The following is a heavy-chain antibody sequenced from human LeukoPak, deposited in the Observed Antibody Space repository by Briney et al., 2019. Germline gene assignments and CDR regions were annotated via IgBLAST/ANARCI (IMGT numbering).Heavy chain of an antibody. J-gene: IGHJ4*02. Sequence: GGSLRLPCAASGFTFSSYGMHWVRQAPGKGLEWVAVISYDGSNKYYADSVKGRFTISRDNSKNTLYLQMNSLRAEDTAVYYCAKISYIGSYYMDYWGQGTLVTVSS. CDR1: GFTFSSYG. CDR3: AKISYIGSYYMDY. CDR2: ISYDGSNK. V-gene: IGHV3-30*18. D-gene: IGHD1-26*01.